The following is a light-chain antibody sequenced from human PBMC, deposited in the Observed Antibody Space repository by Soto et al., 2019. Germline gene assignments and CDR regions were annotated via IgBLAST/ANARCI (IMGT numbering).Light chain of an antibody. CDR1: QSISTS. V-gene: IGKV1-39*01. CDR2: AAS. Sequence: DIQMTQSPSSLSASVGDRVTITCRASQSISTSLNWYQQKPGKAPKLLIYAASSLQSGVPSGFSGSGSGTDFTLTISSLHPEDFATYYCQQSYSSPWTFGQGTKVEI. CDR3: QQSYSSPWT. J-gene: IGKJ1*01.